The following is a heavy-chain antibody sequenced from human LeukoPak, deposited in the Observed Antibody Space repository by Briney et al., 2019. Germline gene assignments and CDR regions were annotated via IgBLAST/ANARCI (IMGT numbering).Heavy chain of an antibody. Sequence: GGSLRLSCAASGFTLSTSWICWVRQAPGKGLEWVANIKQDGSEKYYVDSVRGRFTISRDNAKNSLYLQMNSLRAEDTAVYYCARDRFYGDYAGVADYWGQGTLVTVSS. J-gene: IGHJ4*02. CDR1: GFTLSTSW. V-gene: IGHV3-7*01. CDR2: IKQDGSEK. CDR3: ARDRFYGDYAGVADY. D-gene: IGHD4-17*01.